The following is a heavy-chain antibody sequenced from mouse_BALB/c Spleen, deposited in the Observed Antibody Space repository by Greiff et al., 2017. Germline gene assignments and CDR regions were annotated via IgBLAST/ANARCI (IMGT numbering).Heavy chain of an antibody. CDR1: GFTFNTNA. Sequence: EVQLVETGGGLVQPKGSLKLSCAASGFTFNTNAMNWVRQAPGKGLEWVARIRSKSNNYATYYADSVKDRFTITRDDSQSMLYLQMNNLKTEDTAMYYCEREVYRYDAYAMDYWGQGTSVTVSS. CDR3: EREVYRYDAYAMDY. D-gene: IGHD2-14*01. V-gene: IGHV10S3*01. J-gene: IGHJ4*01. CDR2: IRSKSNNYAT.